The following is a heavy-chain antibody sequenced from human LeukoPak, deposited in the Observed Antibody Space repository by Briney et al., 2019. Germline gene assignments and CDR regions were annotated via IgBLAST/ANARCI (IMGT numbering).Heavy chain of an antibody. J-gene: IGHJ4*02. CDR1: GFSFSNFW. Sequence: PGGSLRLSCAASGFSFSNFWMRWVRQAPGKGLEWVANIRPDGSGTDYVDSVRGRFTISRDNAENSLYLQMNSLRAGDTAVYYCVRDASGYFDYWGQGALVTVSS. D-gene: IGHD3-22*01. V-gene: IGHV3-7*01. CDR3: VRDASGYFDY. CDR2: IRPDGSGT.